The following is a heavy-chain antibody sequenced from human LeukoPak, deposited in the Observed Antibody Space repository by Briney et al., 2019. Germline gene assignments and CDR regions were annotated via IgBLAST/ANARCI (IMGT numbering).Heavy chain of an antibody. J-gene: IGHJ4*02. CDR3: ARVGGWPTKIDY. Sequence: PGGSLRLSWAASGFTFSSYSMNWVRQAPGKGLEWVSYISGSSSTIYYADSGKGRFTISRDNAKNSLYLQMNSLRAEETAVYYCARVGGWPTKIDYWGQGTLVTVSS. D-gene: IGHD6-19*01. CDR1: GFTFSSYS. V-gene: IGHV3-48*01. CDR2: ISGSSSTI.